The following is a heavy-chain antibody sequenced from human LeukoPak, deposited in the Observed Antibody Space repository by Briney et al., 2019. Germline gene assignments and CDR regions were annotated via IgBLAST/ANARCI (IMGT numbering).Heavy chain of an antibody. J-gene: IGHJ4*02. Sequence: SETLSLTCTISGDSITKKNFFWGWIRQPPGKGLEWIGNIYYSGSTYYNESLESRVTISIDTSKNQFSLKLNSVTAADTAMYYCAKSGGYGLIDYWGQGTLVTVSS. V-gene: IGHV4-39*01. CDR3: AKSGGYGLIDY. CDR2: IYYSGST. D-gene: IGHD1-26*01. CDR1: GDSITKKNFF.